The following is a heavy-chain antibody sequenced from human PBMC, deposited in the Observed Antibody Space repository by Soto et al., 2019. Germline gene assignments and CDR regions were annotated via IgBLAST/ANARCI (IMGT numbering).Heavy chain of an antibody. D-gene: IGHD4-17*01. Sequence: SETLSLTCTVSGGSISSSSYYWGWIRQPPGKGLEWIGSIYYSGSTYYNPSLKSRVTISVDTSKNQFSLKLSSVTAADTAVYYCARPLPRYGWFDPWGQGTLVTVSS. CDR2: IYYSGST. J-gene: IGHJ5*02. V-gene: IGHV4-39*01. CDR3: ARPLPRYGWFDP. CDR1: GGSISSSSYY.